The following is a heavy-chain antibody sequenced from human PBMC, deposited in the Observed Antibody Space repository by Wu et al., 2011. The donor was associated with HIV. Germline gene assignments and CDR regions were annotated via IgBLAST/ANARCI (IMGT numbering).Heavy chain of an antibody. D-gene: IGHD3-10*01. CDR1: RHPHQFR. Sequence: SGVVRLKRPGSFGEGLLQGFWRHPHQFRHHLAATGSWATGVEWVGRIVPILGTSTSAQKFQGRVTFSADKSTSTVYMEVSSLTSEDTAVYYCARDPLVRGRTWRLQQYFDSWGQGTLIIVSA. CDR2: IVPILGTS. J-gene: IGHJ4*02. CDR3: ARDPLVRGRTWRLQQYFDS. V-gene: IGHV1-69*04.